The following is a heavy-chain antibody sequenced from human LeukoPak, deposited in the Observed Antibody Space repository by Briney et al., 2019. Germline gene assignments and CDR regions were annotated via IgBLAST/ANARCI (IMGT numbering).Heavy chain of an antibody. CDR3: ARGLYLYYDFWSGYYRPGWFDP. Sequence: GASVKVSCKASGYTFTSYDINWVRQATGQGLEWMGWMNPNSGNTGYAQKFQGRVTITRNTSISTAYMELSSLRSEDTAVYYCARGLYLYYDFWSGYYRPGWFDPWGQGTLVTVSS. CDR2: MNPNSGNT. D-gene: IGHD3-3*01. V-gene: IGHV1-8*03. J-gene: IGHJ5*02. CDR1: GYTFTSYD.